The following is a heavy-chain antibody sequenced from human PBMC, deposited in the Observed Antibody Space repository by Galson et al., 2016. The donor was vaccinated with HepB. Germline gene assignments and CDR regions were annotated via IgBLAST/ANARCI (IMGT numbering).Heavy chain of an antibody. D-gene: IGHD3-10*01. J-gene: IGHJ4*02. CDR2: IYWDDDK. Sequence: PALVKPTQTLTLTCTFSGFSLRSNGLGVAWIRQAPGKALEWLALIYWDDDKRYRPSLSSRLALTADTSKNQVVLTMTNMDPVDTGTYYCEQLAYHSGSVAEYYLDYWGQGTLVTVSS. CDR1: GFSLRSNGLG. V-gene: IGHV2-5*02. CDR3: EQLAYHSGSVAEYYLDY.